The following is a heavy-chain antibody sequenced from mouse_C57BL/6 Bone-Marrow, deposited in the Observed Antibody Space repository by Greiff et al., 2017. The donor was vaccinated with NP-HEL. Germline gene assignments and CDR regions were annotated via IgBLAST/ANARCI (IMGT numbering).Heavy chain of an antibody. CDR2: IYPGDGDT. D-gene: IGHD1-2*01. CDR3: ARRLRQRHFDV. CDR1: GYAFSSSW. V-gene: IGHV1-82*01. Sequence: VQLQQSGPELVKPGASVKISCKASGYAFSSSWMNWVKQRPGKGLEWIGRIYPGDGDTNYNGKFKGKATLTADKSSSTAYMQLSSLTSEDSAVYFCARRLRQRHFDVWGTGTTVTVSS. J-gene: IGHJ1*03.